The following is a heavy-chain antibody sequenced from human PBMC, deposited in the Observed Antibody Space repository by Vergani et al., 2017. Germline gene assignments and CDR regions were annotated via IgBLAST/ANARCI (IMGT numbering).Heavy chain of an antibody. Sequence: EVQLVESGGGLVQPGGSLRLSCAASGFTFSSYDMHWVRQATGKGLEWVSAISGSGGSTYYADSVKGRFTISRDNSKNTLYLQMNSLRAEDTAVYYCAKGSGYRNSDIDYWGQGTLVTVSS. CDR3: AKGSGYRNSDIDY. J-gene: IGHJ4*02. V-gene: IGHV3-23*04. CDR2: ISGSGGST. CDR1: GFTFSSYD. D-gene: IGHD3-22*01.